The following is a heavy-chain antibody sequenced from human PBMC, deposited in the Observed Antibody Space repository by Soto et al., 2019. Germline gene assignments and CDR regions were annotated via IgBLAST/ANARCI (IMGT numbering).Heavy chain of an antibody. CDR2: ISYDGSNK. V-gene: IGHV3-30-3*01. D-gene: IGHD1-26*01. J-gene: IGHJ4*02. Sequence: QVQLVESGGGVVQPGRSLRLSCAASGFTFSSYAMHWVRQAPGKGLEWVAVISYDGSNKYYADSVKGRFTISRDNSKNTLYRRMNSLRAEDTDVYYCARDGGNGWELIADLDYWGKGTLVTVST. CDR1: GFTFSSYA. CDR3: ARDGGNGWELIADLDY.